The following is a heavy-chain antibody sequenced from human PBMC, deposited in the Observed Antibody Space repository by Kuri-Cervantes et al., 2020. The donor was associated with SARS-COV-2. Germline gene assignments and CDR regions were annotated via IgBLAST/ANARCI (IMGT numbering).Heavy chain of an antibody. CDR2: IYYSGST. D-gene: IGHD3-3*01. J-gene: IGHJ5*02. CDR1: GFSFSSYG. V-gene: IGHV4-39*01. Sequence: GSLRLSCAASGFSFSSYGMSWVRQAPGKGLEWIGSIYYSGSTYYNPSLKNRVTISVDTSKNQFSLKLSSVTAADTAVYYCARQMMSSITIFGVVITRNWFDPWGQGTLVTVSS. CDR3: ARQMMSSITIFGVVITRNWFDP.